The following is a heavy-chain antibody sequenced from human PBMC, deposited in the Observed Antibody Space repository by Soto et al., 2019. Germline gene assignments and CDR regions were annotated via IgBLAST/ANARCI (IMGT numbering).Heavy chain of an antibody. D-gene: IGHD1-26*01. CDR1: GYTFTDYY. V-gene: IGHV1-2*02. CDR3: ARDLGKGGGSAGFDY. CDR2: INPKSGGT. J-gene: IGHJ4*02. Sequence: ASVKASCKASGYTFTDYYMHWVRQAPGQGLEWMGWINPKSGGTMYPQKFQGRVTMTWDTSISTAYMALTRLRSDDTAVYYCARDLGKGGGSAGFDYWGQGTLVTVSS.